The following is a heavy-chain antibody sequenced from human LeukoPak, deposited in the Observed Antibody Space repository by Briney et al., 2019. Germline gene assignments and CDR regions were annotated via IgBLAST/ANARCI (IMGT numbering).Heavy chain of an antibody. J-gene: IGHJ3*02. CDR1: GYSFTNFW. Sequence: GESLKISCQGSGYSFTNFWLGWVRQMPGEGLEWMGIIYPGDSNTQYTPSFRDQVTISADKSIATAYLQWSSLKASDTAMYYCATYSYTGGYSAFDIWGQGTMVTVSS. CDR3: ATYSYTGGYSAFDI. D-gene: IGHD2-8*02. CDR2: IYPGDSNT. V-gene: IGHV5-51*01.